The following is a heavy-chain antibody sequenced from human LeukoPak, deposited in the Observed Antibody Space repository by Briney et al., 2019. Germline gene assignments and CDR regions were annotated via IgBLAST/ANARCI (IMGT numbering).Heavy chain of an antibody. D-gene: IGHD6-19*01. CDR3: AKNRHNGWAQSGWLYALFDY. CDR1: GFTFSTYG. J-gene: IGHJ4*02. CDR2: ISYDGSNK. Sequence: GGSLRLSCAASGFTFSTYGMYWVRQAPGKGLEWVAVISYDGSNKYYADSVKGRFTISRDNSKNTLYLQMNSLRAEDTAVYYCAKNRHNGWAQSGWLYALFDYWGQGTLVTVSS. V-gene: IGHV3-30*18.